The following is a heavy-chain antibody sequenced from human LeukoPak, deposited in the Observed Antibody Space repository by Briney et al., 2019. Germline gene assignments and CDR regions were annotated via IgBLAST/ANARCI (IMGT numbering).Heavy chain of an antibody. V-gene: IGHV3-9*01. Sequence: PGGSLRLSCAASGFTFDDYAMHWVRQAPGKGLEWVSGISWNSGSIGYADSVKGRFTISRDSAKNSLYLQMNSLRAEDTALYYCAKSDTLVAGGIWSYYYGMDVWGQGTTVTVSS. CDR1: GFTFDDYA. CDR3: AKSDTLVAGGIWSYYYGMDV. J-gene: IGHJ6*02. CDR2: ISWNSGSI. D-gene: IGHD6-19*01.